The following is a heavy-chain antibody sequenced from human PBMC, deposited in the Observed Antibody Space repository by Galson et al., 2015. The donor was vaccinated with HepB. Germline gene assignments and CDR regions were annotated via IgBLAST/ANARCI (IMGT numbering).Heavy chain of an antibody. Sequence: SLRLSCAASGFTLSNYGMHWVRQAPGKWLEWVAVISYDGSSKYYADSVKGRFTISRDNSKNTLWLQMNSLSIEDTAMYYCAKNYYDGSGYHPLIESWCQGSLVTVSS. V-gene: IGHV3-30*18. J-gene: IGHJ5*02. CDR2: ISYDGSSK. CDR3: AKNYYDGSGYHPLIES. D-gene: IGHD3-22*01. CDR1: GFTLSNYG.